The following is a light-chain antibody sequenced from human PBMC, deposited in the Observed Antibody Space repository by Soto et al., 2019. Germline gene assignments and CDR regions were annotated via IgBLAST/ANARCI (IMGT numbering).Light chain of an antibody. CDR1: SRDVGGPDY. Sequence: QSVLTQPASVSGSPGQSITISCTGTSRDVGGPDYVSWYQQHPGTAPKLLIYEVTKWPSGASGRFSGSKSGNTASLTISGLQAEDEADYYCSSYTTLNTWVFGGGTQLTVL. CDR3: SSYTTLNTWV. CDR2: EVT. J-gene: IGLJ3*02. V-gene: IGLV2-14*01.